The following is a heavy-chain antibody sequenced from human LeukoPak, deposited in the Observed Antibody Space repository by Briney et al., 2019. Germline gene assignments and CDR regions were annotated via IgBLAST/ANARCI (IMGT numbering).Heavy chain of an antibody. V-gene: IGHV3-23*01. Sequence: GGSLRLSCAASGFTFGAYAMTWVRQVPGKGLEWVSSLSGSGHSTYYADSVKGRFTISRDNSKNTLSLQMSSLRAEDTALYYCAKESHYDSSGYYYSDSWGQGTLVTVSS. CDR3: AKESHYDSSGYYYSDS. CDR1: GFTFGAYA. CDR2: LSGSGHST. J-gene: IGHJ4*02. D-gene: IGHD3-22*01.